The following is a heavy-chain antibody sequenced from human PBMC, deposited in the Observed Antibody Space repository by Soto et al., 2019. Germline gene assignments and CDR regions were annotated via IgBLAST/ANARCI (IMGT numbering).Heavy chain of an antibody. V-gene: IGHV3-30*18. D-gene: IGHD6-19*01. J-gene: IGHJ4*02. Sequence: GGSLRLSCTASGFTFICYGMHWVRQAPGKGLEWVAVISYDGSNKYYADSVKGRFTISRDNSKNTLYMQMNSLRAKDTAVYYCEKDPSSGWPNWGQGTLVTVS. CDR2: ISYDGSNK. CDR1: GFTFICYG. CDR3: EKDPSSGWPN.